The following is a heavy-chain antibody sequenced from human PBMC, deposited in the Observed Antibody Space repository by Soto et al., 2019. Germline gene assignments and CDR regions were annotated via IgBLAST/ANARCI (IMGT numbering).Heavy chain of an antibody. D-gene: IGHD3-3*01. CDR3: ARGFEIADFWSGYGYYYGMDV. V-gene: IGHV3-21*01. CDR2: ISSSSSYI. Sequence: PGGSLRLSCAASGFTFSSYSMNWVRQAPGKGLEWVSSISSSSSYIYYADSVKGRFTISRDNAKNSLYLQMNSLRAEDTAVYYCARGFEIADFWSGYGYYYGMDVYGQGTKVTVSS. J-gene: IGHJ6*02. CDR1: GFTFSSYS.